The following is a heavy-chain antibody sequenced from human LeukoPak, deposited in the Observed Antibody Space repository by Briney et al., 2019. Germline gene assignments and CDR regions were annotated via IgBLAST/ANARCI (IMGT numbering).Heavy chain of an antibody. Sequence: VNLSCKASGAAFTSYAISLVRHRPGQGLGWMWGVITICSTANYAQEFQGRVTITSAESTSTAYKELCILRPDEKAEYYSAKLFGELGQFDYWGQGDLVSASS. D-gene: IGHD3-10*02. CDR2: VITICSTA. CDR1: GAAFTSYA. CDR3: AKLFGELGQFDY. V-gene: IGHV1-69*13. J-gene: IGHJ4*02.